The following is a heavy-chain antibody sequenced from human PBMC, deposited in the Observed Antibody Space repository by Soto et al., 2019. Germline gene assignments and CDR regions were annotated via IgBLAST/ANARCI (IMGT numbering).Heavy chain of an antibody. Sequence: KPSETLSLTCTVSGGSIGSGDYYWSWIRQPPGKGLEWIGYIYYSGSTYYNPSLKSRVTISVDTSKNQFSLKLSSVTAADTAVYYCATGGIHEGFFDPWGQGTLVTVSS. D-gene: IGHD5-18*01. CDR1: GGSIGSGDYY. V-gene: IGHV4-30-4*01. J-gene: IGHJ5*02. CDR3: ATGGIHEGFFDP. CDR2: IYYSGST.